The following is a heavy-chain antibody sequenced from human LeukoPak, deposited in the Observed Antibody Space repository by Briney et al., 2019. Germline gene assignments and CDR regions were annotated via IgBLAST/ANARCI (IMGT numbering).Heavy chain of an antibody. D-gene: IGHD3-10*01. CDR3: AKDRDPYDYGSGSYYNGVFDY. CDR2: VSGSGGYT. CDR1: EFSFSTYA. Sequence: GGSLRLSCAASEFSFSTYAMSLVRQAPGKGLEWVSAVSGSGGYTYYADSVRGRFTISRDNSKNTLYLRMNSLRAEDTAVYYCAKDRDPYDYGSGSYYNGVFDYWGQGTLVTVSS. J-gene: IGHJ4*02. V-gene: IGHV3-23*01.